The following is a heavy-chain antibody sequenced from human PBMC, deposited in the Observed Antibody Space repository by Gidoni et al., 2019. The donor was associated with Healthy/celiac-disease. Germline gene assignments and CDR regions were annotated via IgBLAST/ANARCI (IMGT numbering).Heavy chain of an antibody. CDR2: INHSGST. J-gene: IGHJ6*02. CDR1: GRSFSGYY. Sequence: QVQLQQWGAGLLKPSETLSLTCAVYGRSFSGYYWSWIRQPPGKGLEWSGEINHSGSTNYNPSLKSRVTISVDTSKNQFSLKLSSVTAADTAVYYCARGGSYSSSSPDHYYGMDVWGQGTTVTVSS. V-gene: IGHV4-34*01. D-gene: IGHD6-6*01. CDR3: ARGGSYSSSSPDHYYGMDV.